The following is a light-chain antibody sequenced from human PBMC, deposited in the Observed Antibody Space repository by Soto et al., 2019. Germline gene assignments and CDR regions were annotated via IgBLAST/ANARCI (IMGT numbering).Light chain of an antibody. V-gene: IGKV1-9*01. CDR2: AAY. Sequence: DIQLTQSPAFLSASVGDKVTTTCRASQGISTYLAWYQQKPGKAPTLLIYAAYTLQSGVPSRFSGSGSGTEFTLTISSLQPEDFATYYCQQLNTYPLTFGQGTKVEIK. J-gene: IGKJ1*01. CDR3: QQLNTYPLT. CDR1: QGISTY.